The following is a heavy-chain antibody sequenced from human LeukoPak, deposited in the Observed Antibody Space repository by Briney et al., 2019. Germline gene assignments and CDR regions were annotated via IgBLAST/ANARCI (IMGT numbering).Heavy chain of an antibody. Sequence: SETLSLTCTVSGGSISSYYWSWIRQPPGKGLEWIGYIYYSGSTNYNPSLKSRVTISVDTSKNQFSLKLSSVTAADTAVYYCARVSVAGTEDDAFDIWGQGTMVTVSS. V-gene: IGHV4-59*01. J-gene: IGHJ3*02. D-gene: IGHD6-19*01. CDR1: GGSISSYY. CDR2: IYYSGST. CDR3: ARVSVAGTEDDAFDI.